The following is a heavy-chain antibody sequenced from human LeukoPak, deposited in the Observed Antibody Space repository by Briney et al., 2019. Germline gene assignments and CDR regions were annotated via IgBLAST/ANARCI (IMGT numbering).Heavy chain of an antibody. D-gene: IGHD1-7*01. Sequence: PSETLSLTCTVSGGSISSYYWSWIRQPPGKGLEWIGYIYTSGSTNYNPSLKSRVTISVDTSKNQFSLKLSSVTAADTAVYYCASLTGTQPGRYMDVWGKGTTVTVSS. J-gene: IGHJ6*03. CDR1: GGSISSYY. V-gene: IGHV4-4*09. CDR3: ASLTGTQPGRYMDV. CDR2: IYTSGST.